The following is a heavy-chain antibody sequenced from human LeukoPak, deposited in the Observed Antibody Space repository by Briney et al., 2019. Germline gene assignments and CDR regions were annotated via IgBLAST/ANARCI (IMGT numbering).Heavy chain of an antibody. J-gene: IGHJ5*02. CDR1: GYTFTNYG. Sequence: AASVKVSCKASGYTFTNYGISWVRQAPGQGLEWMGWISIYNGNTDYAQKLRGRVTMTTDTSASTAYMELRSLRSDDTAVYYCARITYDFWSGYYMPDDPWGQGTPVTVSS. D-gene: IGHD3-3*01. CDR2: ISIYNGNT. CDR3: ARITYDFWSGYYMPDDP. V-gene: IGHV1-18*01.